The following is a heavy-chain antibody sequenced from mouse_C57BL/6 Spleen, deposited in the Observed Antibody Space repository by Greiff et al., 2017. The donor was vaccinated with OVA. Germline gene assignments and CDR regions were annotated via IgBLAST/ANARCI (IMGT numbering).Heavy chain of an antibody. V-gene: IGHV3-6*01. J-gene: IGHJ1*03. CDR3: ARPDYYGSSHGYFDV. CDR2: ISYDGSN. D-gene: IGHD1-1*01. CDR1: GYSITSGYY. Sequence: EVKLQESGPGLVKPSPSLSLTCSVTGYSITSGYYWNWIRQFPGNKLEWMGYISYDGSNNYNPSLKNRISITRDTSKNQFFLKLNSVTTEDTATYYCARPDYYGSSHGYFDVWGTGTTVTVSS.